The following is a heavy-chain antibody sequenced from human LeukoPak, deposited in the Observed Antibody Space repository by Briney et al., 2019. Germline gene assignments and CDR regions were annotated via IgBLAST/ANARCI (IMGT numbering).Heavy chain of an antibody. CDR3: ARDRDSSSWFVDY. V-gene: IGHV1-46*01. CDR1: GYTFTSYY. J-gene: IGHJ4*02. CDR2: INPSGGST. Sequence: ASVKVSCKSSGYTFTSYYVHWVRQAPAQGLEWMGIINPSGGSTSYAQRFQGRVTLTRDTSTSTVYMELSSLRSEDTAVYYCARDRDSSSWFVDYWDQGTLVTVSS. D-gene: IGHD6-13*01.